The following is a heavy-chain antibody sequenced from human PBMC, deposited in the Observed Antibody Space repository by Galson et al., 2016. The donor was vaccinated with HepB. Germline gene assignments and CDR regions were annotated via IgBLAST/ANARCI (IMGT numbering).Heavy chain of an antibody. CDR3: ARGTRLAGPYNYYYYGMDV. CDR2: INHSGST. J-gene: IGHJ6*02. Sequence: ETLSLTCGVYGGSFSGYYWSWIRQPPGKGLEWIGEINHSGSTNYNPSLKSRVTISVDTSKNQFSLKLSSVTAADTAVYYCARGTRLAGPYNYYYYGMDVWGQGTTVTVSS. CDR1: GGSFSGYY. V-gene: IGHV4-34*01. D-gene: IGHD6-19*01.